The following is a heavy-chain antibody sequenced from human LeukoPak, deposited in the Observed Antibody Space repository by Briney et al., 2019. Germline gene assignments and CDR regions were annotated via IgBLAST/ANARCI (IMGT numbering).Heavy chain of an antibody. J-gene: IGHJ5*02. CDR1: GFTFSEYY. Sequence: GGSLRLSCAASGFTFSEYYVTWIRQAPGKGLEWVSFISGSGSTIYYADSVKGRFTISRDNAKNSLYLQMNSLRAEDTAVYYCARAQPRRDYDILTGPNWFDPWGQGTLVTVSS. V-gene: IGHV3-11*01. CDR2: ISGSGSTI. D-gene: IGHD3-9*01. CDR3: ARAQPRRDYDILTGPNWFDP.